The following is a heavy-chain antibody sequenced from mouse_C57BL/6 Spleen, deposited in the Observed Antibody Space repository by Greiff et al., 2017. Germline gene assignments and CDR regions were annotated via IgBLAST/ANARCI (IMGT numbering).Heavy chain of an antibody. D-gene: IGHD2-14*01. V-gene: IGHV5-4*01. CDR3: ARDDWYDGYFDY. Sequence: DVHLVQSGGGLVKPGASLNLSCAASGFTLSSYAMYWVRQTPDKSLEWVAHISDGGSSTYSPDNVKGRFTIARDKAKNNLYLQMSHLKAEDTAMYYWARDDWYDGYFDYWGQGTILTVSS. J-gene: IGHJ2*01. CDR2: ISDGGSST. CDR1: GFTLSSYA.